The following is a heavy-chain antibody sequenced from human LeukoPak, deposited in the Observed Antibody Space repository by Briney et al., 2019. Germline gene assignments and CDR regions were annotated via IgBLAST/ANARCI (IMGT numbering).Heavy chain of an antibody. CDR1: GGTFSSYA. V-gene: IGHV1-69*13. Sequence: SVKVSCKASGGTFSSYAISWVRQAPGQGLEWMGGIIPIFGTANYAQKFQGRVTITADESTSTAYMELSSLRSEDTTVYYCLQSQDYYYGMDVWGQGTTVTVSS. J-gene: IGHJ6*02. CDR3: LQSQDYYYGMDV. D-gene: IGHD4-11*01. CDR2: IIPIFGTA.